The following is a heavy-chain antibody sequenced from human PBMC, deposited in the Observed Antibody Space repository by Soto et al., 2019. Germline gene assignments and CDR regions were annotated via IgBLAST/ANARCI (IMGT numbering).Heavy chain of an antibody. J-gene: IGHJ5*02. CDR1: GYSFTNND. D-gene: IGHD3-16*01. CDR2: MNPGSGDT. Sequence: ASVKVSCKASGYSFTNNDVSWVRQATGQGLEWMAWMNPGSGDTGYAQKFQGRVTMTRDISIATAYMELSSLRSDDTAIYYCARMATFGSLNWFDPWGQGTLVTVSS. CDR3: ARMATFGSLNWFDP. V-gene: IGHV1-8*01.